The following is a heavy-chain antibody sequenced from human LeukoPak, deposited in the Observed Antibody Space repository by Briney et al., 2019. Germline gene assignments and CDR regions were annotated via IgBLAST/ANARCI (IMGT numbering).Heavy chain of an antibody. D-gene: IGHD4-17*01. CDR3: ARGMTTGPVP. V-gene: IGHV4-59*08. CDR2: IYYSGST. CDR1: GGSISSYS. J-gene: IGHJ5*02. Sequence: SETLSLTCTVSGGSISSYSWSWIRQPPGKGLEWIGYIYYSGSTNYNPSLKSRLTISVDTSKNQFSLKLSSVTAADTAVYYCARGMTTGPVPWGQGTLVTVSS.